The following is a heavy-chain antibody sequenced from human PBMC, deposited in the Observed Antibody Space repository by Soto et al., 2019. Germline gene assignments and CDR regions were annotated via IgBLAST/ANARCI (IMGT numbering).Heavy chain of an antibody. V-gene: IGHV1-8*01. CDR2: MNPNSGNT. J-gene: IGHJ6*03. Sequence: ASVKVSCKASGYTFTCYDINWVRQATGQGLEWMGWMNPNSGNTGYAQKFQGRVTMTRNTSISTAYMELSSLRSEDTAVYYCARGARDIVVVPPRYYMDVWGKGTTVTVSS. CDR1: GYTFTCYD. CDR3: ARGARDIVVVPPRYYMDV. D-gene: IGHD2-2*01.